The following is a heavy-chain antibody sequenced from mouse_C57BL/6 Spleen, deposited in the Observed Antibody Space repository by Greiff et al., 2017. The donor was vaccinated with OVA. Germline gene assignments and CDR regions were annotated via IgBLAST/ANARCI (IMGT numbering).Heavy chain of an antibody. D-gene: IGHD2-14*01. V-gene: IGHV1-50*01. Sequence: QVQLQQPGAELVKPGASVKLSCKASGYTFTSYWMQWVKQRPGQGLEWIGEIDPSDSYTNYNQKFKGKATLTVDTSSSTAYMQLSSLTAEDPAVYYCARGYSRAYLDYWGQGTTLTVSS. J-gene: IGHJ2*01. CDR3: ARGYSRAYLDY. CDR1: GYTFTSYW. CDR2: IDPSDSYT.